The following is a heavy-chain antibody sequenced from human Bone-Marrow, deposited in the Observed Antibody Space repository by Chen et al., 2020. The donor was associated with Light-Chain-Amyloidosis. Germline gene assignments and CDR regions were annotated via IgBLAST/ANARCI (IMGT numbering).Heavy chain of an antibody. J-gene: IGHJ4*02. CDR2: IYPDDSEA. Sequence: EVQLEQSGPEVKKPGESLKISCKGSGYNFPNYWIGWVRQMPGKGLEWMGVIYPDDSEARYSPSFEGRGTISAAKSSTPAYRQWRGLKASDTAMYYCARRRDGYNFDYWGQGTLVTVSS. CDR1: GYNFPNYW. CDR3: ARRRDGYNFDY. V-gene: IGHV5-51*01. D-gene: IGHD5-12*01.